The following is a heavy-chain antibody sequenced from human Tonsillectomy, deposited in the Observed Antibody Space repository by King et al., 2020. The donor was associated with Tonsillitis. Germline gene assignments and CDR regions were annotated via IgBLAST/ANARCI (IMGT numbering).Heavy chain of an antibody. CDR3: AKGGDYYDSSGYYYVECDYFDY. J-gene: IGHJ4*02. CDR2: ISSSSSYI. CDR1: GFTFSSYS. D-gene: IGHD3-22*01. V-gene: IGHV3-21*01. Sequence: VQLVQSGGGLVKPGGSLRLSCAASGFTFSSYSMNWDRQAPGKGLEWVSSISSSSSYIYYADSGKGRFTISRENAKNSLYLQMHSLRAEDTAVYYCAKGGDYYDSSGYYYVECDYFDYWGQGTLVTVSS.